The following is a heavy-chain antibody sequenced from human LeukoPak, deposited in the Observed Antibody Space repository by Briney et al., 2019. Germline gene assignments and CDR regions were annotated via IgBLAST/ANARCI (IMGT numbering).Heavy chain of an antibody. D-gene: IGHD3-10*01. J-gene: IGHJ5*02. CDR2: IYYSGST. CDR3: ARPGWFDP. V-gene: IGHV4-39*01. Sequence: PSETLSLTCTVSGGSISSSSYYWGWIRRPPGKGLEWIGSIYYSGSTYYNPSLKSRVTISVDTSKNQFSLKLSSVTAADTAVYYCARPGWFDPWGQGTLVTVSS. CDR1: GGSISSSSYY.